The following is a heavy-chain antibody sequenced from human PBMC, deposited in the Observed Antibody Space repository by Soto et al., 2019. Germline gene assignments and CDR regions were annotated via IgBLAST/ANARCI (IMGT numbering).Heavy chain of an antibody. V-gene: IGHV1-46*01. CDR2: INPSGGST. D-gene: IGHD1-7*01. Sequence: ASVKVSCKASGYTFTSYYMHWVRQAPGQGLEWMGIINPSGGSTSYAQKLQGRVTMTRDTSTSTVYMELSCLRSEDTAVYYCASQLELQLDPWGQGTLVTVSS. CDR1: GYTFTSYY. J-gene: IGHJ5*02. CDR3: ASQLELQLDP.